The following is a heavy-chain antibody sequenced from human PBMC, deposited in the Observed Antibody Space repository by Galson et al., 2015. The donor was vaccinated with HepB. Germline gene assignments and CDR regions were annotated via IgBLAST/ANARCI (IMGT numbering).Heavy chain of an antibody. D-gene: IGHD2-15*01. Sequence: SETLSLTCAASGGSISSSNWWSWVRQPPGKGLEWIGEIYHSGSTNYNPSLKSRVTISVDKSKNQFSLKLSSVTAADTAVYYCASRLAVATSAFDIWGQGTMVTVSS. CDR2: IYHSGST. CDR1: GGSISSSNW. V-gene: IGHV4-4*02. CDR3: ASRLAVATSAFDI. J-gene: IGHJ3*02.